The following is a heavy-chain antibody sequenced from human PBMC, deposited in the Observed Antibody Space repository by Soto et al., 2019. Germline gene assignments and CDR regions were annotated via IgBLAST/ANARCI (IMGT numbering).Heavy chain of an antibody. J-gene: IGHJ4*02. CDR2: VSLTGDRT. CDR1: RFDFSSYE. D-gene: IGHD2-8*01. Sequence: PGGSLRLSCVASRFDFSSYEMSWVRQAAGKGLEWVSRVSLTGDRTNYAGSVKGRFTVSRDNFKNALYLEMDSLRPHDTAIYYCARGGGYCTPTSCAIDSWGRGTPVTVSS. V-gene: IGHV3-23*01. CDR3: ARGGGYCTPTSCAIDS.